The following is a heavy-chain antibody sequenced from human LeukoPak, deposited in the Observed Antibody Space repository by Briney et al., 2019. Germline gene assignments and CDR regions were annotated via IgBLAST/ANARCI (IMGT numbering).Heavy chain of an antibody. CDR3: ASGMTLRFLEWLSS. CDR2: ISSSSSYI. V-gene: IGHV3-21*01. CDR1: GFTFSSYS. Sequence: GGSLRLSCAASGFTFSSYSMNWVRQAPGKGLEWVSSISSSSSYINYADSVKGRFTISRDNAKNSLYLQMNSLRAEDTAVYYCASGMTLRFLEWLSSWGQGTLVTVSS. J-gene: IGHJ5*02. D-gene: IGHD3-3*01.